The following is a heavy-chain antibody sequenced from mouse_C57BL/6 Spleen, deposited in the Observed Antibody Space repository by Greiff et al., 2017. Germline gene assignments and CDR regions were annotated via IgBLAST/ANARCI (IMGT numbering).Heavy chain of an antibody. CDR2: ISSGGSYT. CDR3: ARDDYYGSSPWFAY. Sequence: DVHLVESGGDLVKPGGSLKLSCAASGFTFSSYGMSWVRQTPDKRLEWVATISSGGSYTYYPDSVKGRFTISRDNAKNTLYLQMSSLKSEDTAMYYCARDDYYGSSPWFAYWGQGTLVTVSA. V-gene: IGHV5-6*01. D-gene: IGHD1-1*01. J-gene: IGHJ3*01. CDR1: GFTFSSYG.